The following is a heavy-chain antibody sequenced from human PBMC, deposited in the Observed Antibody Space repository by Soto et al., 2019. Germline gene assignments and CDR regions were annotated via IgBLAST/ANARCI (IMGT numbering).Heavy chain of an antibody. Sequence: WIRKPPGKRLAWIGDVYYSGSTSYNPSLKSRVTMSVDISTHQFCLTLTSATTADADVYYCARATDYF. CDR2: VYYSGST. CDR3: ARATDYF. J-gene: IGHJ4*01. V-gene: IGHV4-59*01.